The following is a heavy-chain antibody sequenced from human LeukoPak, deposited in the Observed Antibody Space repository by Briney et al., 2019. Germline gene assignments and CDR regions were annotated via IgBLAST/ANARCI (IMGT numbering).Heavy chain of an antibody. V-gene: IGHV3-23*01. CDR3: ARSYSGSYSAFDM. CDR2: ISGSGGST. J-gene: IGHJ3*02. CDR1: GFTFSSYA. Sequence: GGSLRLSCAASGFTFSSYAMSWVRQAPGKGLEWVSVISGSGGSTYYADSVKGRFTISRDNSKNTLYLQMNSLRAEDTALYYCARSYSGSYSAFDMWGQGTMVTVSS. D-gene: IGHD1-26*01.